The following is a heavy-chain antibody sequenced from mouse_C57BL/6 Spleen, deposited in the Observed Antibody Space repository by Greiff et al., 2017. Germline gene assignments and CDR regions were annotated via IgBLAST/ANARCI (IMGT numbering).Heavy chain of an antibody. Sequence: EVQGVESGGGLVKPGGSLKLSCAASGFTFSDYGMHWVRQAPEKGLEWVSYISSGSSTIYYADTVKGRFTISRDNAKNTLFLQMTSLRSADTAMYYCARLYYYDWYFDVWGTGTTVTVSS. CDR1: GFTFSDYG. CDR3: ARLYYYDWYFDV. CDR2: ISSGSSTI. J-gene: IGHJ1*03. D-gene: IGHD1-1*01. V-gene: IGHV5-17*01.